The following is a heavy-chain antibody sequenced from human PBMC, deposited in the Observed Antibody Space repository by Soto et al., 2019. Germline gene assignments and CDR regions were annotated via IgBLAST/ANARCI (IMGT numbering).Heavy chain of an antibody. V-gene: IGHV6-1*01. CDR3: AKGDNLGPKTGYALDP. CDR2: TYFRSKWYN. CDR1: GARVSSNTAS. Sequence: SQTLSLACAIPGARVSSNTASWNWISQSPSRGLEWLGRTYFRSKWYNDYAVSVKSRIIITPDTSNNHFSLQLNSVTPEEPAVYFCAKGDNLGPKTGYALDPWGQGIMVTVSS. D-gene: IGHD5-12*01. J-gene: IGHJ5*02.